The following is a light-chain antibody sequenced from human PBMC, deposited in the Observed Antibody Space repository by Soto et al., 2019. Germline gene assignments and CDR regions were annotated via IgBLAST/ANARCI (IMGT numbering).Light chain of an antibody. V-gene: IGLV2-14*01. CDR1: SSDVGGYNY. CDR2: EVS. Sequence: QSALAQPASVSGSPGQSITISCTGTSSDVGGYNYVSWYQQHPGKAPKLMIYEVSNRPPGVSNRFSGSKSGNTASLTISGLQAEDEADYYCSSYTSSSTPYVFGTGTKVTVL. CDR3: SSYTSSSTPYV. J-gene: IGLJ1*01.